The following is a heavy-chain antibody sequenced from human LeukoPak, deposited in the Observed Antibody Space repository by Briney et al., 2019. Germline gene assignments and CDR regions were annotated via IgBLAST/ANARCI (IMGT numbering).Heavy chain of an antibody. D-gene: IGHD1-26*01. CDR2: ISYDGRDK. CDR1: GFTFSTYA. Sequence: GGSLRLSCAASGFTFSTYAMHWVREAPGKGLEWVAVISYDGRDKKYADSVKGRFSISRDNPKNTLYLQMDSLRSEDTAMYYCAKDSGNFANYYFDHWGQGTLVTVSS. CDR3: AKDSGNFANYYFDH. J-gene: IGHJ4*02. V-gene: IGHV3-30*04.